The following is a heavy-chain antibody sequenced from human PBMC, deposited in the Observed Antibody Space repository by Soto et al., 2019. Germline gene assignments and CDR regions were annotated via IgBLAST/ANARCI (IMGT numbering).Heavy chain of an antibody. D-gene: IGHD6-6*01. Sequence: SETLSLTCTVSGGSISSYYWSWIRQPPGKGLEWIGYIYYSGSTNYNHSLKSRVTISVDTSKNQFSLKLSSVTAADTAVYYCARGYSSSWPLSFYYYYGMDVWGQGTTVTVS. V-gene: IGHV4-59*01. CDR2: IYYSGST. CDR3: ARGYSSSWPLSFYYYYGMDV. CDR1: GGSISSYY. J-gene: IGHJ6*02.